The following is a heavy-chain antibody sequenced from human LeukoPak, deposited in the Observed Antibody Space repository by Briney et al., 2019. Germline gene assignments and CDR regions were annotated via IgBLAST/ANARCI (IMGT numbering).Heavy chain of an antibody. J-gene: IGHJ4*02. V-gene: IGHV3-11*01. CDR1: GFTFSDYY. CDR2: ISSSGSTI. CDR3: ARDLLGSSWTMGY. D-gene: IGHD6-13*01. Sequence: PGGSLRLSCAASGFTFSDYYMSWIRQAPGKGLEWVSYISSSGSTIYCADSVRGRFTISRDNAKNSLYLQMNSLRAEDTAVYYCARDLLGSSWTMGYWGQGALVTVSS.